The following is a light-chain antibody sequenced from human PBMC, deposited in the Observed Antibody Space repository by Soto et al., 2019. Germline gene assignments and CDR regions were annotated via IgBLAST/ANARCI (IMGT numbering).Light chain of an antibody. Sequence: QLVLTQSPSASASLGASVNVTCTLTSGHSSYAIAWHQQPPEKGPRFLMRLNSDGSHSKGDGIPDRFSGSSSGAERYLIISSLQSEDEADYYGQTWGRGIVVFGGGTTLTVL. J-gene: IGLJ2*01. CDR1: SGHSSYA. CDR3: QTWGRGIVV. CDR2: LNSDGSH. V-gene: IGLV4-69*02.